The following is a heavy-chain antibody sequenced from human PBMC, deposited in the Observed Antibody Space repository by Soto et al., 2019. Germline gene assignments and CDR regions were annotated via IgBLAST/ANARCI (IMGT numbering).Heavy chain of an antibody. Sequence: GGSLRLSCTTSGFTFGDYAMCWFRQAPGKGLEWVGVVRSKAYGGTTDYAASVKGRFDISRDDSKSVAYLQMNSVTTEDTAVYFCARYTYTSRYSYYGMDVWGQGTTVTVSS. CDR1: GFTFGDYA. J-gene: IGHJ6*02. CDR2: VRSKAYGGTT. D-gene: IGHD6-13*01. CDR3: ARYTYTSRYSYYGMDV. V-gene: IGHV3-49*03.